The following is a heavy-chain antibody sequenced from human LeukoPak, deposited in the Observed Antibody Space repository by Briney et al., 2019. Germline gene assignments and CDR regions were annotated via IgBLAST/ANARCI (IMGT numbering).Heavy chain of an antibody. V-gene: IGHV4-61*02. D-gene: IGHD5-24*01. CDR2: IYSSGST. CDR1: GGSISSTNYY. J-gene: IGHJ5*02. Sequence: PLETLSLTCTVSGGSISSTNYYWTWIRQPAGKGLEWIGRIYSSGSTNYNPSLKSRVTMSVDTSKNQVSLKLSSVTAADTAVYYCARTLTFPRDGYHSGVLNHWGQGTLVTVSS. CDR3: ARTLTFPRDGYHSGVLNH.